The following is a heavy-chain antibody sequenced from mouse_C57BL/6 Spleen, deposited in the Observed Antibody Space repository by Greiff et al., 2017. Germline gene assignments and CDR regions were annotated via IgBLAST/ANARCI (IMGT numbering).Heavy chain of an antibody. CDR1: GFSLTSYG. V-gene: IGHV2-2*01. CDR2: IWRGGST. D-gene: IGHD2-4*01. Sequence: VQLQQSGPGLVQPSQSLSITCTVSGFSLTSYGVHWVRQSPGKGLEWLGVIWRGGSTDYNAAFISRLSISKDNSKSQVFFKMNSLQADDTAIYYWARRWDYDGPYAMDYWGQGTSVTVSS. CDR3: ARRWDYDGPYAMDY. J-gene: IGHJ4*01.